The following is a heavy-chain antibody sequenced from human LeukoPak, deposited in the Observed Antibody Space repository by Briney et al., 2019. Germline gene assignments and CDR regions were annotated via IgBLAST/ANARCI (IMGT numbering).Heavy chain of an antibody. J-gene: IGHJ4*02. D-gene: IGHD3-22*01. CDR1: GFTFSSYA. CDR3: ARETGYYDSSGQLDY. Sequence: GGSLRLSCAASGFTFSSYAMHWVRQAPGKGLEWVAVISYDGSNKYYADSVKGRFTIYRDNSKNTLYLQMNSLRAEDTAVYYCARETGYYDSSGQLDYWGQGTLVTVSS. V-gene: IGHV3-30*01. CDR2: ISYDGSNK.